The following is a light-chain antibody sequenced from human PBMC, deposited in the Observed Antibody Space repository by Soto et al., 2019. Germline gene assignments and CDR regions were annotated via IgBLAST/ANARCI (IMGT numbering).Light chain of an antibody. CDR3: QQSYSTAPFT. Sequence: DIQMTQSPSSLSASVGDRVTITCRASQSISSYLNWYQQKPGKAPKLLIYAASSLQSGVPSRFSGGGSGTDFTLTISSLQPEDFATYYCQQSYSTAPFTFGPGTKVDIK. CDR2: AAS. CDR1: QSISSY. J-gene: IGKJ3*01. V-gene: IGKV1-39*01.